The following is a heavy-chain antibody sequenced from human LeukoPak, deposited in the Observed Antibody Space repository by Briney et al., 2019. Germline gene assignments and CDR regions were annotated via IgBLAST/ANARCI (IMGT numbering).Heavy chain of an antibody. D-gene: IGHD6-19*01. V-gene: IGHV3-9*01. CDR1: GFRFDDYA. CDR3: AKGLSALTRIAVADD. J-gene: IGHJ4*02. Sequence: PGRSLRLSCAASGFRFDDYAMHWVRHAPGKGLEWVSGISWKSDSIAYADSVKGRFTISRDNAKNSLFLQMNSLRIEDTAFYYCAKGLSALTRIAVADDWGQGTLVTVSS. CDR2: ISWKSDSI.